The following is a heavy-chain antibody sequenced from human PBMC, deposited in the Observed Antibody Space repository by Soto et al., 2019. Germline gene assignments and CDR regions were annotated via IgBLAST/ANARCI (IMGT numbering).Heavy chain of an antibody. V-gene: IGHV4-39*01. CDR2: IYYSGST. CDR3: ARQDIVATIYIAPFDY. J-gene: IGHJ4*02. CDR1: GGSISSSSYY. D-gene: IGHD5-12*01. Sequence: PSEILSLTCTVSGGSISSSSYYWGWIRQPPGKGLEWIGNIYYSGSTYYNPSLKSRVTISVDTSKNQFSLKLSSVTAADTAVYYCARQDIVATIYIAPFDYWGQGTLVTVSS.